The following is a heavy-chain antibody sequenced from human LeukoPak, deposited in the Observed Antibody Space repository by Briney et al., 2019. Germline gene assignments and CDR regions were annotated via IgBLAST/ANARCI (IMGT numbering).Heavy chain of an antibody. J-gene: IGHJ4*02. CDR2: ISYDGSNK. CDR3: ARKRYYLDY. V-gene: IGHV3-30*04. Sequence: GGSLRLSCAASGFTFSSFAMHWVRQAPGKGLEWVAVISYDGSNKYYADSVKGRFTISRDNSKNTLYLQMNSLRAEDTAVYYCARKRYYLDYWGQGTLVTVSS. CDR1: GFTFSSFA.